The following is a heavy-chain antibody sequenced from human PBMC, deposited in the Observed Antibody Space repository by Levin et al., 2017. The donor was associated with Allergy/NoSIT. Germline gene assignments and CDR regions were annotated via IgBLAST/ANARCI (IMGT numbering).Heavy chain of an antibody. CDR1: GGSISSYY. J-gene: IGHJ2*01. D-gene: IGHD4-23*01. Sequence: SQTLSLTCTVSGGSISSYYWSWIRQPPGKGLEWIGYIYYSGSTNYNPSLKSRVTISVDTSKNQFSLKLSSVTAADTAVYYCASGGGNSGYFDLWGRGTLVTVSS. CDR2: IYYSGST. CDR3: ASGGGNSGYFDL. V-gene: IGHV4-59*01.